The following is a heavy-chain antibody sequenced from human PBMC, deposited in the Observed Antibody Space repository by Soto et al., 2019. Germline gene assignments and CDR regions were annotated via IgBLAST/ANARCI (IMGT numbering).Heavy chain of an antibody. D-gene: IGHD4-4*01. CDR1: GFTFSSYG. Sequence: GGSLRLSCAASGFTFSSYGMHWVRQAPGKGLEWVAVIWYDGSNKYYADSVKGRFTISRDNSKNTLYLQMNSLRAEDTAVYYCARDTETTVTTSFDYWGQGTLVTVSS. J-gene: IGHJ4*02. CDR3: ARDTETTVTTSFDY. CDR2: IWYDGSNK. V-gene: IGHV3-33*01.